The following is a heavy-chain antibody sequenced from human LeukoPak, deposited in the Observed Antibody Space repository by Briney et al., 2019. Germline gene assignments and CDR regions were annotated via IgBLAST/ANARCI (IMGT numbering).Heavy chain of an antibody. Sequence: PGRSLRLSCAASGFTFDDYAMHWVRQAPGKGLEWVSGISWNSGSIGYADSVKGRFTISRDNAKNSLYLQMNSLRAEDTALYYCAKSFGPPTAGTTDYWGQGTLVTVSS. CDR1: GFTFDDYA. CDR2: ISWNSGSI. CDR3: AKSFGPPTAGTTDY. D-gene: IGHD6-13*01. J-gene: IGHJ4*02. V-gene: IGHV3-9*01.